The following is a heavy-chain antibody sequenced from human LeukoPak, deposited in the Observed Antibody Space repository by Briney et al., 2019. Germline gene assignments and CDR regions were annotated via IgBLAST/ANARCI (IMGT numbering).Heavy chain of an antibody. J-gene: IGHJ4*02. CDR3: ARDRAKWLRFLDY. CDR1: GYTFTGYY. V-gene: IGHV1-2*02. D-gene: IGHD5-12*01. CDR2: INPNSGGT. Sequence: ASVKVSCKASGYTFTGYYMHWVRQAPGQGLEWMGWINPNSGGTNYAQKFQGRVTMTRDTSISTAYMELSRLRSDDTAVYYCARDRAKWLRFLDYWGQGTLVTVSS.